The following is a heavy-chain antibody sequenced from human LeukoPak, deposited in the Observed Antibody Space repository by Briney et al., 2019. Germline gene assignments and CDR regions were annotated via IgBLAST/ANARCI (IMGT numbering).Heavy chain of an antibody. D-gene: IGHD1-26*01. CDR2: INPNSGGT. Sequence: GASVKVSCKASGYTFINYGITWVRQAPGQGLEWMGWINPNSGGTNYAQKFQGRVTMTRDTSISTAYMELSRLRSDDTAVYYCARGMMIATIDYWGQGTLVTVSS. J-gene: IGHJ4*02. CDR1: GYTFINYG. CDR3: ARGMMIATIDY. V-gene: IGHV1-2*02.